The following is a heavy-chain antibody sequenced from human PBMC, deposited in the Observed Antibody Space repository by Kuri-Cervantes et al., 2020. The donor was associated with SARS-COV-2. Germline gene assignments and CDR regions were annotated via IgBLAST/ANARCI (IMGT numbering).Heavy chain of an antibody. J-gene: IGHJ4*02. CDR1: GFRFSDHY. Sequence: GESLKISCGAPGFRFSDHYMDWVRQAPGKGLEWVGRIRNKANGYIIEDAASVKGRFTISRNDSNNTLYLQMNSLKIEDTAVYYCAKGGSDYIWGSYGMPPTDGYWGQGTLVTVSS. V-gene: IGHV3-72*01. D-gene: IGHD3-16*01. CDR3: AKGGSDYIWGSYGMPPTDGY. CDR2: IRNKANGYII.